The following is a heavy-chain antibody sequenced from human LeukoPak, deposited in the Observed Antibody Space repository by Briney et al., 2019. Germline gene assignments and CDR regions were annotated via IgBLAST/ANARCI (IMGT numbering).Heavy chain of an antibody. CDR3: AKDGNAADYYGSGSYFDY. CDR1: GFTFSSYG. CDR2: ISYDGSNK. V-gene: IGHV3-30*18. J-gene: IGHJ4*02. Sequence: GGSLRLSCAASGFTFSSYGMHWVRQAPGKGLEWVAVISYDGSNKYYADSVKGRFTISRDNSKNTLYLQMNSLRAEDTAVYYCAKDGNAADYYGSGSYFDYWGQGTLVTVSS. D-gene: IGHD3-10*01.